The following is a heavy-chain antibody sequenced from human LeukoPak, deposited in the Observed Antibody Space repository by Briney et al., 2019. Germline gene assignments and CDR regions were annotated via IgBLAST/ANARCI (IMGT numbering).Heavy chain of an antibody. CDR1: GGTFSSFA. CDR2: IIPIFGTA. V-gene: IGHV1-69*05. CDR3: ARDGYCSGGSCYGGIYYYYYMDV. D-gene: IGHD2-15*01. J-gene: IGHJ6*03. Sequence: SVKVSCKASGGTFSSFAISWVRQAPGQGLEWMGGIIPIFGTANYAQKFQGRVTITTDESTSTAYMELSSLRSEDTAVYYCARDGYCSGGSCYGGIYYYYYMDVWGKGTTVTVSS.